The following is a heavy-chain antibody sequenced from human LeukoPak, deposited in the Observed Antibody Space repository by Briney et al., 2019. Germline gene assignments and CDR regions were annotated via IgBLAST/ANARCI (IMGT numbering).Heavy chain of an antibody. D-gene: IGHD3-22*01. CDR1: GGSISSGGYY. J-gene: IGHJ5*02. V-gene: IGHV4-31*03. CDR3: ARDHYYDSNWFDP. Sequence: SETLSLTCTVSGGSISSGGYYWSWIRQHPGTGLEWTGYIYYSGSTYYNPSLKSRVTISVDTSKNQFSLKLSSVTAADTAVYYCARDHYYDSNWFDPWGQGTLVTVSS. CDR2: IYYSGST.